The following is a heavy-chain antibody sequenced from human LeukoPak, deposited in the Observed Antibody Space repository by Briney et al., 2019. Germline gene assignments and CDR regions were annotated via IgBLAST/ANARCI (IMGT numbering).Heavy chain of an antibody. D-gene: IGHD6-19*01. CDR2: ISYDGSNK. CDR3: ARVFSSSGWYGNFDY. J-gene: IGHJ4*02. Sequence: PGGSLTLSCAASGFTISSYAMHWVRQAPGKGLEWVAVISYDGSNKYYADSVKGRFTISRDNSETTPYLQMNSMTAAVCDRYNCARVFSSSGWYGNFDYWGQGTLVTVSS. CDR1: GFTISSYA. V-gene: IGHV3-30*04.